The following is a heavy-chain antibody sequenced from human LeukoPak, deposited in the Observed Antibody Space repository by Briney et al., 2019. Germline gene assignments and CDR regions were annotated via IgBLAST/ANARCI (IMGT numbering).Heavy chain of an antibody. V-gene: IGHV1-69*13. CDR1: GGTFSSYA. D-gene: IGHD3-9*01. CDR2: IIPIFGTA. Sequence: ASVKVSCKASGGTFSSYAISWVRQAPGQGLEWMGGIIPIFGTANYAQKFQGRVTITADESTSTAYMELSSLRSEDTAVYYCARGIRLVIEYGLDPWGQGALVTVSS. J-gene: IGHJ5*02. CDR3: ARGIRLVIEYGLDP.